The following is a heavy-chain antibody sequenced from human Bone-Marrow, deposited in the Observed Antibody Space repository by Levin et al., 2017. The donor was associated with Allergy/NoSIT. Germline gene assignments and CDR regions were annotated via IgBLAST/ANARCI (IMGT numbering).Heavy chain of an antibody. CDR3: ARHPYFLGAGDKGFDF. J-gene: IGHJ4*02. Sequence: ASVKVSCKTSGFNFDNYWIGWVRQMPGKGLEWMGIIYPADFDTRYSPSFEGQVTISVDASITTAYLRLQSLEASDTALYYCARHPYFLGAGDKGFDFWGQGTLVTVSS. D-gene: IGHD4/OR15-4a*01. V-gene: IGHV5-51*01. CDR2: IYPADFDT. CDR1: GFNFDNYW.